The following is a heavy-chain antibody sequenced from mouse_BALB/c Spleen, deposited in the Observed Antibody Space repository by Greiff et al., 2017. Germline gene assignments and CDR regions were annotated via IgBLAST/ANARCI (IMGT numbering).Heavy chain of an antibody. D-gene: IGHD2-3*01. CDR3: AKNSPDGYYNAWFAY. Sequence: VMPVESGPSLVQPSQSLSITCTVSGFSLPSYGVHWVRQSPGKGLEWLGVLWRGGSTDYNAAFMSRLRITKDNSKSQVFFKMNSLQADDTAIYYCAKNSPDGYYNAWFAYWGQGTLVTVS. V-gene: IGHV2-5-1*01. CDR1: GFSLPSYG. J-gene: IGHJ3*01. CDR2: LWRGGST.